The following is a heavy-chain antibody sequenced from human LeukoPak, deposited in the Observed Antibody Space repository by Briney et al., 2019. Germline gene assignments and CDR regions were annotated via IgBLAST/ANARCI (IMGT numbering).Heavy chain of an antibody. J-gene: IGHJ4*02. CDR1: GVSTSSTRYY. Sequence: SETLSLTCTVSGVSTSSTRYYWGWIRQPPGKGLEWIGNIYYDGSTYYNPSLKSRVAISVDTSKKKFSLKVSSVTAADTAVYYCARAQKLQTHLRGIMITFGGVIVYYFDYWGQGTLVTVSS. V-gene: IGHV4-39*07. D-gene: IGHD3-16*02. CDR2: IYYDGST. CDR3: ARAQKLQTHLRGIMITFGGVIVYYFDY.